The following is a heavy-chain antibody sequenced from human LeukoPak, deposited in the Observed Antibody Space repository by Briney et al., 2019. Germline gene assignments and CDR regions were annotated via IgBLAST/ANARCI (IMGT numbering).Heavy chain of an antibody. CDR1: GGSISSYD. V-gene: IGHV4-59*01. CDR3: ARYGSAHWFDP. D-gene: IGHD4-17*01. Sequence: PSETLSLTCTVSGGSISSYDWSWIRQPPGKGLEWIGFIRYSGSTNYNPSLKSRVTISVDTSKNQFSLRLTSATAADTAVYYCARYGSAHWFDPWGQGTLVTVSS. J-gene: IGHJ5*02. CDR2: IRYSGST.